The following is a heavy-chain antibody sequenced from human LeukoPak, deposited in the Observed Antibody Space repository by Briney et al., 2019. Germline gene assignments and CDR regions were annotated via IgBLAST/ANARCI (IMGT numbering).Heavy chain of an antibody. J-gene: IGHJ4*02. CDR2: IDPKSGGT. Sequence: GASVKVSCKASGYTFTACYLHWVRQAPGQGLEWMGWIDPKSGGTKIAQKFQGRVTMTRDTSMSTVYMELYSLRSDDTAVYSCARDPATSYYLDSWGQGILVTVSS. CDR3: ARDPATSYYLDS. CDR1: GYTFTACY. V-gene: IGHV1-2*02.